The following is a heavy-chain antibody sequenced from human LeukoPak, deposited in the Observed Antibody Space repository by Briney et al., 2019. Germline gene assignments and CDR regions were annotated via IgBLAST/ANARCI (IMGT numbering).Heavy chain of an antibody. CDR3: ARRGGSYRYFDY. J-gene: IGHJ4*02. CDR1: GGSISSGSYY. CDR2: LYYSGST. D-gene: IGHD3-16*02. Sequence: TETLSLTCTVSGGSISSGSYYWGWIRQPPGKGLEWIGSLYYSGSTYYNQSLRRRVTISVDTSKSQFSLKLTSVTAADTAVYYCARRGGSYRYFDYWGQGTLVTVSS. V-gene: IGHV4-39*01.